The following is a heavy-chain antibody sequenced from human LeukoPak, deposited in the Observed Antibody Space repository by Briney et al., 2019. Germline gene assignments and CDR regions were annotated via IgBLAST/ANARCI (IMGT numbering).Heavy chain of an antibody. D-gene: IGHD3-10*01. CDR1: GFTFRSYA. CDR3: ASQRDHYGSGSSPLDY. V-gene: IGHV3-48*01. Sequence: GGSLRLSCAASGFTFRSYAMQWVRQAPGKGLEWVSYITYNSGTIFYADSVKGRFTISRDNAKNSLYLQMNSLRAEDTAVYYCASQRDHYGSGSSPLDYWGQGTLVTVSS. J-gene: IGHJ4*02. CDR2: ITYNSGTI.